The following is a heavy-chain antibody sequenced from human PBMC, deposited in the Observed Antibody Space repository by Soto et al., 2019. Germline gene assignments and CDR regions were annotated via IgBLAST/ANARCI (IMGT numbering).Heavy chain of an antibody. D-gene: IGHD5-18*01. CDR2: IYYNGNT. Sequence: SETLSLTCTVSGGSISSGDYYWSWIRQLPGKDLEWIAYIYYNGNTYYTPSLKSRATISLDTSRNQFFLNLNSVTAADTAVYYCASRGSGNTAMVIDYWGQGTLVTVSS. CDR3: ASRGSGNTAMVIDY. CDR1: GGSISSGDYY. V-gene: IGHV4-31*03. J-gene: IGHJ4*02.